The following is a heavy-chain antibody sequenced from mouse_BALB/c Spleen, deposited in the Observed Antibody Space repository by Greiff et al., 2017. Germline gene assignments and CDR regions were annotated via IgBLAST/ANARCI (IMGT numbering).Heavy chain of an antibody. CDR1: GYSITSGYY. Sequence: EVKLMESGPGLVKPSQSLSLTCSVTGYSITSGYYWNWIRQFPGNKLEWMGYISYDGSNNYNPSLKNRISITRDTSKNQFFLKLNSVTTEDTATYYCARVYYRYDRFAYWGQGTLVTVSA. D-gene: IGHD2-14*01. J-gene: IGHJ3*01. CDR2: ISYDGSN. V-gene: IGHV3-6*02. CDR3: ARVYYRYDRFAY.